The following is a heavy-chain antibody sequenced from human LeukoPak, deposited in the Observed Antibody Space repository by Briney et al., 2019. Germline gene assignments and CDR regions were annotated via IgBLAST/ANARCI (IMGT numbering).Heavy chain of an antibody. V-gene: IGHV1-8*01. CDR2: MNPNSGNT. D-gene: IGHD3-9*01. J-gene: IGHJ4*02. CDR3: ARSPDILTGFTFQDY. CDR1: GYTFTSYD. Sequence: ASVKVSCKASGYTFTSYDINWVRQATGQGLEWMGWMNPNSGNTGYAQKFQGRVTMTRDTSISTAYMELSSLRSEDTAVYYCARSPDILTGFTFQDYWGQGTLVIVSS.